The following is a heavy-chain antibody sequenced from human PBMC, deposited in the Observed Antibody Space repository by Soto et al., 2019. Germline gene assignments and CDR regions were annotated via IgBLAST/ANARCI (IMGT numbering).Heavy chain of an antibody. CDR3: ARERASTGTTGGYFDY. J-gene: IGHJ4*02. D-gene: IGHD1-1*01. Sequence: SLRLSFAASGFTFSSYAMHWVRQAPGKGLEWVAVISYDGSNKYYADSVKGRFTISRDNSNNTLYLQMNSLRAEDTAVYYCARERASTGTTGGYFDYWGQGTLVTVSS. V-gene: IGHV3-30-3*01. CDR1: GFTFSSYA. CDR2: ISYDGSNK.